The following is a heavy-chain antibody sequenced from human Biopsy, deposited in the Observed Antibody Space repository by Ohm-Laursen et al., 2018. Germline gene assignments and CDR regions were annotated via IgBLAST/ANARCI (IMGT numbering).Heavy chain of an antibody. CDR2: KFYRGAT. CDR1: GDSVSNNF. V-gene: IGHV4-59*08. CDR3: ARLTRRGNIIFFDY. D-gene: IGHD1-26*01. Sequence: SETLSLTCTASGDSVSNNFWTWIRQPPGKTLEWIAYKFYRGATTYNPSLKGRVIVSVDPPKSQISLNLTSVTASDTAIYYCARLTRRGNIIFFDYWGQGTLVAVSS. J-gene: IGHJ4*02.